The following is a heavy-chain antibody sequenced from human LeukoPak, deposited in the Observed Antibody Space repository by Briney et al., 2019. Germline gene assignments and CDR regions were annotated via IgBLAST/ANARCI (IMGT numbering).Heavy chain of an antibody. Sequence: GGSLRLSCAASGFTFSNYAMSWVRQAPGKGLEWVSVIYSGGSTYYADSVKGRFTISRDNSKNTLYLQMNSLRAEDTAVYYCARGTRVVFDYWGQGTLVTVSS. D-gene: IGHD2-15*01. CDR1: GFTFSNYA. J-gene: IGHJ4*02. CDR2: IYSGGST. V-gene: IGHV3-53*01. CDR3: ARGTRVVFDY.